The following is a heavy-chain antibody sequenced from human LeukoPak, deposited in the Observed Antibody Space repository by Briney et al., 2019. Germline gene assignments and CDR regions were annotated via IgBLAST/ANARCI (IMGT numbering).Heavy chain of an antibody. Sequence: SETLSLTCTVSGGSISSSSYYWGWLRQPPGTGLEWIGSIYYSGSTYYNPSLKSRVTISVDTSKNQFSLKLSSVTAADTAVYYCARRGSGVVVPAAMEYYFDYWGQGTLVTVSS. D-gene: IGHD2-2*01. CDR3: ARRGSGVVVPAAMEYYFDY. J-gene: IGHJ4*02. V-gene: IGHV4-39*01. CDR2: IYYSGST. CDR1: GGSISSSSYY.